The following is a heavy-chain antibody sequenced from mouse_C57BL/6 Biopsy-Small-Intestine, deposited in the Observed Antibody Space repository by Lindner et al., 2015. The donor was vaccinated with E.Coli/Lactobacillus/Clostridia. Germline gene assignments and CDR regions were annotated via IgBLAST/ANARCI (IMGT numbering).Heavy chain of an antibody. Sequence: VQLQESGPELVKPGASVKISCKASGYSFTDYNMNWVKQSNGKSLEWIGVINPNYGTTSYNQKFKGKATLTVDQSSSTAYMQLNSLTSEDSALYFCARGDWLANPHFDYWGQGTTLTVSS. J-gene: IGHJ2*01. CDR1: GYSFTDYN. CDR3: ARGDWLANPHFDY. V-gene: IGHV1-39*01. D-gene: IGHD1-1*01. CDR2: INPNYGTT.